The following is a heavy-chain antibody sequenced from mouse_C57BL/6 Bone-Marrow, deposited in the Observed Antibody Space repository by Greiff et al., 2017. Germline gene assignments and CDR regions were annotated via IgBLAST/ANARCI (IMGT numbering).Heavy chain of an antibody. D-gene: IGHD2-12*01. J-gene: IGHJ3*01. CDR3: ARNDGGWFAY. V-gene: IGHV5-6*01. CDR2: ISSGGSYT. CDR1: GFTFSSYG. Sequence: EVKLVESGGDLVKPGGSLKLSCAASGFTFSSYGMSWFRQTPDKRLEWVATISSGGSYTYYPDSVKGRFTISRDNAKNTLYLQMSSLKSEDTAMYYCARNDGGWFAYWGKGTLVTVSA.